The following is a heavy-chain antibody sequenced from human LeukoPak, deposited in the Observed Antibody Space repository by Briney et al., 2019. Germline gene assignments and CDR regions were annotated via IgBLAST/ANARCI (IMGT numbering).Heavy chain of an antibody. CDR1: GGTFSSYA. D-gene: IGHD6-13*01. V-gene: IGHV1-69*04. CDR3: ASLGTALAQLGDAFDI. Sequence: ASVKVSCKASGGTFSSYAISWVRQAPGQGLEWMGRIIPILGIANYAQKFQGRVTITADKSTSTAYMELSSLRSEDTAVYYCASLGTALAQLGDAFDIWGKGTMVTVSS. CDR2: IIPILGIA. J-gene: IGHJ3*02.